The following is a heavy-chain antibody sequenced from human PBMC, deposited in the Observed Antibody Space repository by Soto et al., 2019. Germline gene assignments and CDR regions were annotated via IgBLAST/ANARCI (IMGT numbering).Heavy chain of an antibody. CDR1: GFTFNSYA. Sequence: PGGSLRLSCAASGFTFNSYAMSWVRQAPGKGLEWVSAISGSGGSTYYADSVKGRFTISRDNSKNTLYLQMNSLRAEDTAVYYCAKGPRPQPQYLHHWGQGTLVTAPQ. D-gene: IGHD6-13*01. CDR2: ISGSGGST. J-gene: IGHJ1*01. V-gene: IGHV3-23*01. CDR3: AKGPRPQPQYLHH.